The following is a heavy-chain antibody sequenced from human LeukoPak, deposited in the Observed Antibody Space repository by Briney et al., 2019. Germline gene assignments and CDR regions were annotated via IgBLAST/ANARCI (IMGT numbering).Heavy chain of an antibody. Sequence: PGGSLRLSCAASGFTFSSYWMHWVRQAPGKGLVWVSRIYSDGSSTNYADSVKGRFTISRDNAKNTLYLQMNSLRAEDTAVYYCARDLDYGGNSNFDDWGQGTLVTVSS. J-gene: IGHJ4*02. CDR1: GFTFSSYW. V-gene: IGHV3-74*01. CDR3: ARDLDYGGNSNFDD. CDR2: IYSDGSST. D-gene: IGHD4-23*01.